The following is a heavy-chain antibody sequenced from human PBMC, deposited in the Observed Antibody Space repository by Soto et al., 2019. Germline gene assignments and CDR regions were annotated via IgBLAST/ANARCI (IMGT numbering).Heavy chain of an antibody. V-gene: IGHV3-30*18. CDR2: ISYDGFNK. CDR1: GFTFSRYG. Sequence: PGGSLRLSCAASGFTFSRYGMHWVRQAPGKGLEWVAVISYDGFNKYYADSVKGRFTISRDNFKNTLYLQMNSLRSEDTAVYYCAKDLVAGTCDDAFDFRGQGTSVTVSS. D-gene: IGHD6-19*01. CDR3: AKDLVAGTCDDAFDF. J-gene: IGHJ3*01.